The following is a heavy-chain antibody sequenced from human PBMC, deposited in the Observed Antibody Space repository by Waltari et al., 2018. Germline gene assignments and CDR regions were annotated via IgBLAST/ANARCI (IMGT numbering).Heavy chain of an antibody. V-gene: IGHV1-46*01. CDR3: ARGGALAGPPFDC. J-gene: IGHJ4*02. CDR2: MNPRGGTT. CDR1: GYTLTSYY. D-gene: IGHD2-15*01. Sequence: QVQLVQSGAEVKKPGASVKVSCQASGYTLTSYYMHWVRQAPGHGLEWMGIMNPRGGTTSYAQKFQARITMTRDTSTSTVYMELSSLTSEDTAMYYCARGGALAGPPFDCWGQGTLVTVSS.